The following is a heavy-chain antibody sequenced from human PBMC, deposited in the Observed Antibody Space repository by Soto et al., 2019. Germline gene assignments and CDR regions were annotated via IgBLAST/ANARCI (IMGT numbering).Heavy chain of an antibody. V-gene: IGHV6-1*01. J-gene: IGHJ4*01. Sequence: PSHTLSLTCAITGYSVSSNSAGLSWVRQSPSRGLEWLGRTYYMSKWYYEYAVSVRGRITINPDTSKNQYSLQLNSVTPEDTAVYFCARGEQYSGRIFDYWGQGTLVTVSS. D-gene: IGHD1-26*01. CDR1: GYSVSSNSAG. CDR3: ARGEQYSGRIFDY. CDR2: TYYMSKWYY.